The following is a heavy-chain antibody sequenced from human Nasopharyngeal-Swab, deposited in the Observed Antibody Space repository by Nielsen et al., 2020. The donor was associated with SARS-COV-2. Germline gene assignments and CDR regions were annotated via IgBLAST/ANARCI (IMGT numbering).Heavy chain of an antibody. CDR2: ISYDGSKK. CDR3: TRDRVFYYDSSGRKEFEY. J-gene: IGHJ4*02. V-gene: IGHV3-33*05. Sequence: GGSLRLSCAASGFIFTTYGMHWVRQAPGKGLEWVALISYDGSKKYYADSVKGRFTISRDKSKNTLYLQMNNLRAEVTAVYYCTRDRVFYYDSSGRKEFEYWGQGTRVTVSS. D-gene: IGHD3-22*01. CDR1: GFIFTTYG.